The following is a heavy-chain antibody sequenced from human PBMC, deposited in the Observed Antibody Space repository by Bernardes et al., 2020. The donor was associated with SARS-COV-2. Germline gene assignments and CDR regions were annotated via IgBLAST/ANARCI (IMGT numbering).Heavy chain of an antibody. CDR2: ISRDGSST. D-gene: IGHD1-26*01. V-gene: IGHV3-74*01. CDR1: GFTFNTYW. J-gene: IGHJ3*02. CDR3: ARGGGATPADAFEI. Sequence: VGSLILSCAASGFTFNTYWMHWFRQAPGKGLVWVSRISRDGSSTTYADSVKGRFTISRDIAENTLYLQMNSLRAEDTAVYYCARGGGATPADAFEIWGQGTMVTVSS.